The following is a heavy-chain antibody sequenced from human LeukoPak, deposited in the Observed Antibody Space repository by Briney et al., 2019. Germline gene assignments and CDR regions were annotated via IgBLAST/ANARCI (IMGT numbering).Heavy chain of an antibody. J-gene: IGHJ4*02. V-gene: IGHV4-61*01. CDR3: ARRGGSGRSFDY. CDR2: IYYSGST. Sequence: SETLSLTCTVSGGSVSSGSYYWIWIRPPPGKGLEWIGYIYYSGSTNYNPSLKSRVTISVDTSKNQFSLKVTSVAAADTAVYYCARRGGSGRSFDYWGQGTLVTVSS. D-gene: IGHD3-10*01. CDR1: GGSVSSGSYY.